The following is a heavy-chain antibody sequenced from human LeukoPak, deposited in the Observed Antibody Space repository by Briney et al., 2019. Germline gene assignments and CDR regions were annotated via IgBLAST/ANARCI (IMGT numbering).Heavy chain of an antibody. CDR3: ARVSIWFGEYAFDI. Sequence: GGSLRLSCAASGFTFSSYSMNWVRQAPGKGLEWVSSISSSSSYIYYADSVKGRFTISRDNAKNSLYLQMNSLRAEDTAVYYCARVSIWFGEYAFDIWGQGTMVTVSS. V-gene: IGHV3-21*01. CDR1: GFTFSSYS. D-gene: IGHD3-10*01. J-gene: IGHJ3*02. CDR2: ISSSSSYI.